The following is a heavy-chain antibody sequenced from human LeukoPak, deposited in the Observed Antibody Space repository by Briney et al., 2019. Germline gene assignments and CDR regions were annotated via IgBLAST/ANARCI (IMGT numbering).Heavy chain of an antibody. V-gene: IGHV3-30-3*01. D-gene: IGHD3-22*01. Sequence: GGSLRLSCAASGFTFSSYAMHWVRQAPGKGLEWVAVISYDGSNKYYADSVKGRFTISRDNSKNTLYLQMNSPRAEDTAVYYCARQDHPENYYDSSGYYPNWFDPWGQGTLVTVSS. J-gene: IGHJ5*02. CDR1: GFTFSSYA. CDR3: ARQDHPENYYDSSGYYPNWFDP. CDR2: ISYDGSNK.